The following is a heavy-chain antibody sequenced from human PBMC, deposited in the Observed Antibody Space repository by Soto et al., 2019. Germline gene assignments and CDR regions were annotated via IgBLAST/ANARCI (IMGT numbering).Heavy chain of an antibody. V-gene: IGHV3-30-3*01. CDR2: ISYDGSNK. D-gene: IGHD2-8*01. Sequence: QVQLVESGGGVVQPGRSLRLSCAASGFTFSSYAMHWVRQAPGKGLEWVAVISYDGSNKYYADSVKGRFTISRDNSKNTLYLQMNSLRAEDTAVYYSARDHCTNGVCYSLPWFDPWGQGTLVTVSS. J-gene: IGHJ5*02. CDR1: GFTFSSYA. CDR3: ARDHCTNGVCYSLPWFDP.